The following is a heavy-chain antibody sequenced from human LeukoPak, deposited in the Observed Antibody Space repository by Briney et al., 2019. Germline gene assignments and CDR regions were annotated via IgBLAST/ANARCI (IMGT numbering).Heavy chain of an antibody. CDR2: ISSSGSTI. V-gene: IGHV3-48*03. CDR1: GFTFSSYE. CDR3: ASLPDYYDSSGDGSEDY. J-gene: IGHJ4*02. Sequence: GGSLRLSCAASGFTFSSYEMNWVRQAPGKGLEWVSYISSSGSTIYYTDSVKGRFTISRDNDKNSLYLQMNSLRAEDTAVYYCASLPDYYDSSGDGSEDYWGQGTLVTVSS. D-gene: IGHD3-22*01.